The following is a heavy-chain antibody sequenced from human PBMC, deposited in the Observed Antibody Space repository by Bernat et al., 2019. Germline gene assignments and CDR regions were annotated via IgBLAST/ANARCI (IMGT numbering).Heavy chain of an antibody. CDR3: ARTPFRVAVVGTYHFDY. J-gene: IGHJ4*02. CDR1: GFSVSSNY. CDR2: IYSGGGT. V-gene: IGHV3-53*05. D-gene: IGHD6-19*01. Sequence: EVQLVETGGGLIQPGGSLRLSCAASGFSVSSNYMSWVRQAPGKGLEWVSAIYSGGGTYYADSVKGRFTISRDNSKNTVSLQMNSLRAEDTAVYYCARTPFRVAVVGTYHFDYWGQGTLVTVSS.